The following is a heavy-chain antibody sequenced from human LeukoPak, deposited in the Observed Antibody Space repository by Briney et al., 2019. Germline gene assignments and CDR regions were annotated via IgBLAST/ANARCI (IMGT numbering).Heavy chain of an antibody. CDR2: IKQDGSER. CDR3: ARAGSHWHYVY. Sequence: GGSLRLSCEGSAFTFSGFSMSWVRQSPTKGLEWVANIKQDGSERYYVDSVKGRFTISRDNAKNSLSLQMNNLRVEDTAVYYCARAGSHWHYVYWGQGTVVTVSS. J-gene: IGHJ4*02. CDR1: AFTFSGFS. V-gene: IGHV3-7*01. D-gene: IGHD3-10*01.